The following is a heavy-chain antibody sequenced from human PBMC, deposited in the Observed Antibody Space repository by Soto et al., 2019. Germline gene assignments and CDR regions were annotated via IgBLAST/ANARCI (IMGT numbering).Heavy chain of an antibody. Sequence: SETLSLTCTVSDDSFRGAEYYWSWIRQPLGKGPEWIGYTYYNGDTKYNPALRSRVTMSEDTSKNQFSLRLSSVTAADTAVYFCARGPAYIDGWRTFDLWGRGILVTV. CDR3: ARGPAYIDGWRTFDL. J-gene: IGHJ4*02. V-gene: IGHV4-61*08. CDR2: TYYNGDT. D-gene: IGHD6-19*01. CDR1: DDSFRGAEYY.